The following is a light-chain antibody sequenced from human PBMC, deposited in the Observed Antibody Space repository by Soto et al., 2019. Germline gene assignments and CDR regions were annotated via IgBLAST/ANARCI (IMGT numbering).Light chain of an antibody. V-gene: IGKV1-33*01. CDR3: QQYYKHLLFT. Sequence: DLQMNQSPSSLSASVGDRVTITCQASQDISNYLNWYQQKPGKAPKLLIYDASNLETGIPSRFSGSGSRTDLTFPISALQPEDLATCYCQQYYKHLLFTFGPGTKVASK. J-gene: IGKJ3*01. CDR1: QDISNY. CDR2: DAS.